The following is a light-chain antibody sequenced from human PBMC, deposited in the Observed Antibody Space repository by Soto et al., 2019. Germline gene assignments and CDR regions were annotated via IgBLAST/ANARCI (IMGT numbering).Light chain of an antibody. V-gene: IGKV3-11*01. J-gene: IGKJ4*01. Sequence: EIVLTQSPATLSLSPGERATLSCRASQTIDDYLHWYQQKPGRAPRLLIYDAFYRAAGFPARFSGVGSGTDFTLTISSLEPEDFAFYYCQQRKNWPLTFGGGTRVEI. CDR3: QQRKNWPLT. CDR1: QTIDDY. CDR2: DAF.